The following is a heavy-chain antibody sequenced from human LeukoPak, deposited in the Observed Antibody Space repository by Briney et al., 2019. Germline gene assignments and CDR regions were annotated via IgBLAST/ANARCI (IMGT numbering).Heavy chain of an antibody. CDR1: GFTFSSYA. CDR3: AKVAAAGPDYFDY. Sequence: PGGSLRLSCAASGFTFSSYAMTWVRQAPGKGLEWVSGIRGIVETTYYADSVKGRFTISRDNSKNTLYLQMDSLRVEDTAAYYCAKVAAAGPDYFDYWGHGILVTVSS. D-gene: IGHD6-13*01. J-gene: IGHJ4*01. CDR2: IRGIVETT. V-gene: IGHV3-23*01.